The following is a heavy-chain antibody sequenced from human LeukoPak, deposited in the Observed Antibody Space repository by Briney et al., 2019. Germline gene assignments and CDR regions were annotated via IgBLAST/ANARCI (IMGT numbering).Heavy chain of an antibody. CDR1: GGSISSGDYY. D-gene: IGHD5-18*01. CDR2: IYYSGST. Sequence: SQTLSLTCTVSGGSISSGDYYWSWIRQPPGKGLEWIGYIYYSGSTYYNPSLKSRVTISVDTSKNQFSLKLSSVTAADTAVYYCARVGYSYGKQDDAFDIWGQGTMVTVSS. CDR3: ARVGYSYGKQDDAFDI. V-gene: IGHV4-30-4*01. J-gene: IGHJ3*02.